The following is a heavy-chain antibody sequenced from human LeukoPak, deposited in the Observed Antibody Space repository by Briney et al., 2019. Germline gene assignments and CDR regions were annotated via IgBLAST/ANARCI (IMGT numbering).Heavy chain of an antibody. Sequence: GGSLRLSCAAPGFTFSNYNMNCVRQALGKSLEWVSSITGTSTYTFYADSVEGRFIISTDNAENSLYLEMHSLRAEDTAVYYCARDPYSGSYSVGYYYYYMDVWGKGTTVTVSS. CDR2: ITGTSTYT. V-gene: IGHV3-21*01. CDR1: GFTFSNYN. J-gene: IGHJ6*03. D-gene: IGHD1-26*01. CDR3: ARDPYSGSYSVGYYYYYMDV.